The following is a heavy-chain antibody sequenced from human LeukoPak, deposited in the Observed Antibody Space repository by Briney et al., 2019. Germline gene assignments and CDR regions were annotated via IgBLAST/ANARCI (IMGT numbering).Heavy chain of an antibody. CDR3: ARGLHSGSYWSLQH. Sequence: GGSLRLSCAASGFTFSDYYMSWIRQAPGKGLEWVSYISSSGSTIYYADSVKGRFTISRDNAKNSLYLQMNSLRAEDTAVYYCARGLHSGSYWSLQHWGQGTLVTVSS. V-gene: IGHV3-11*01. J-gene: IGHJ1*01. CDR1: GFTFSDYY. D-gene: IGHD1-26*01. CDR2: ISSSGSTI.